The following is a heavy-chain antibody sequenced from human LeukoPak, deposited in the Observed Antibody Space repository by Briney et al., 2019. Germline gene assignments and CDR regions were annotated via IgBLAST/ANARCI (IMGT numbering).Heavy chain of an antibody. CDR3: ARDGPPSGSYYLPH. J-gene: IGHJ4*02. CDR1: GFTFSSYS. Sequence: GGSLRLSCAASGFTFSSYSMNWVRQAPGKGLEWVSYISGRSSTIYYADSVKGRFTISRDNDKNSLYLQMNGLRADDTAVYYCARDGPPSGSYYLPHWGQGTLVTVSS. D-gene: IGHD3-10*01. V-gene: IGHV3-48*04. CDR2: ISGRSSTI.